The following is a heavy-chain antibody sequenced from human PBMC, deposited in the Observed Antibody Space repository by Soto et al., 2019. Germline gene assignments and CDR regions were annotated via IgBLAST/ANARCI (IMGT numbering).Heavy chain of an antibody. CDR3: ARSAGMVRGVITNDNWFDP. Sequence: SETLSLTCTVSGGSISNYYWCWIRQPPGKGLEWIGYIYYSGSTNYNPSLKSRVTISVDTSKNQFSLKLSSVTAADTAVYYCARSAGMVRGVITNDNWFDPWGQGTLVTVSS. J-gene: IGHJ5*02. V-gene: IGHV4-59*13. CDR1: GGSISNYY. D-gene: IGHD3-10*01. CDR2: IYYSGST.